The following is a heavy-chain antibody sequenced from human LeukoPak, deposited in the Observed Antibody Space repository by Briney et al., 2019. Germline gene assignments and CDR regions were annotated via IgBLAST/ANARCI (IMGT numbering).Heavy chain of an antibody. CDR2: ISSSSSYI. CDR3: ARAGEQSNPWLRLSGPYLDF. J-gene: IGHJ4*02. Sequence: GGSLRLSCAASGFTFSSYSMNWVRQAPGKGLEWVSSISSSSSYIYYADSVKGRFTISRDNAKNSLYLQMNSLRAEDTAVYYCARAGEQSNPWLRLSGPYLDFWGQGTLVTVSS. V-gene: IGHV3-21*01. D-gene: IGHD5-12*01. CDR1: GFTFSSYS.